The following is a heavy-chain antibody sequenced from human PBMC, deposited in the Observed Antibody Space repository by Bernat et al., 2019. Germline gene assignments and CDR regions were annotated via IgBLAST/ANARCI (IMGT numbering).Heavy chain of an antibody. V-gene: IGHV1-18*01. CDR3: ARDGKDIVLVPAGVDYYYGMDV. CDR1: GYTFTSYG. D-gene: IGHD2-2*01. J-gene: IGHJ6*02. Sequence: QVQLVQSGAEVKKPGASVKVSCKASGYTFTSYGISWVRQAPGQGLEWMGWISAYNGNTNYAQKLQGRVTMTTDKSTSTAYMGLRGLRSDDTAVYYCARDGKDIVLVPAGVDYYYGMDVWGQGTTVTVSS. CDR2: ISAYNGNT.